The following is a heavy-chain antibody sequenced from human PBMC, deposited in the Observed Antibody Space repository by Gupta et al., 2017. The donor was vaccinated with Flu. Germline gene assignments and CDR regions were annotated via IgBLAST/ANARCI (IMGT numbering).Heavy chain of an antibody. V-gene: IGHV3-11*01. J-gene: IGHJ4*02. Sequence: FSDSYMTWIRQAPGKGLEWVSYISGSGTNIYYADSVKGRFTISRDNAKNSLYLQMTSLRAEDTAVYYCARLIYGSGTYPDYWGRGSLVTVSS. D-gene: IGHD3-10*01. CDR1: FSDSY. CDR3: ARLIYGSGTYPDY. CDR2: ISGSGTNI.